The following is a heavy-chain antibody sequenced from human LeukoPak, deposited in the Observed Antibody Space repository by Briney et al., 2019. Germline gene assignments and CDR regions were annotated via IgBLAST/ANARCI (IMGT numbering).Heavy chain of an antibody. D-gene: IGHD3-3*01. Sequence: GASVKVSCKASGFTFTSSAVQWVRQARGQRLEWIGWIVVGSGNTNYAQKFQERVTITRDMSTSTAYMELSSLRSEDTAVYYCATAGGMEWLSPSYWYMDVWGKGTTVTVSS. J-gene: IGHJ6*03. CDR1: GFTFTSSA. V-gene: IGHV1-58*01. CDR3: ATAGGMEWLSPSYWYMDV. CDR2: IVVGSGNT.